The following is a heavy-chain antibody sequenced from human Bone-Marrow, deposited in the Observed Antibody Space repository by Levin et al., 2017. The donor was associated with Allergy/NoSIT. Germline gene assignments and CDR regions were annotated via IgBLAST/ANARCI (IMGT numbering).Heavy chain of an antibody. D-gene: IGHD3-22*01. Sequence: SLKISCAASGFNFDHYAMHWVRQAPGKGLEWVSGISWNSGSIGYEDSVKGRFTISRDNAKNSLYLQMNSLRPVDTAFYYCAKDTEYYYDSTGYYNYWGQGTLVTVSS. CDR3: AKDTEYYYDSTGYYNY. J-gene: IGHJ4*02. CDR1: GFNFDHYA. V-gene: IGHV3-9*01. CDR2: ISWNSGSI.